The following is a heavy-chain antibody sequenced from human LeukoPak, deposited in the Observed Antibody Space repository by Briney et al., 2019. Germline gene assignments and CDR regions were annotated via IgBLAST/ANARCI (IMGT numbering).Heavy chain of an antibody. V-gene: IGHV4-34*01. CDR1: GGSFSGYY. D-gene: IGHD3-10*01. CDR3: ARAPMVRGVIITSNWFDP. J-gene: IGHJ5*02. Sequence: SETLSLTCAVYGGSFSGYYRSWIRQPPGKGLEWIGEINHSGSTNYNPSLKSRVTISVDTSKNQFSLKLSSVTAADTAVYYCARAPMVRGVIITSNWFDPWGQGTLVTVSS. CDR2: INHSGST.